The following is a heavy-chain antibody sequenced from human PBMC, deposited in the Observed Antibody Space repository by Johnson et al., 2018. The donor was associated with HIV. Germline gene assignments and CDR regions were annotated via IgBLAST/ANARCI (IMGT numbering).Heavy chain of an antibody. CDR2: ISYDGSTK. CDR3: ARDQRGGYSYGDAFDF. J-gene: IGHJ3*01. V-gene: IGHV3-30-3*01. Sequence: QVKLVESGGGVVQPGRSLRLSCAASGFTFSTYAIHWVRQAPGQGLEWVAIISYDGSTKYSAASVNGRFTISRDTSKNSLYLQMNTLRAEDTAVYYCARDQRGGYSYGDAFDFWGQGTVVSVST. D-gene: IGHD5-18*01. CDR1: GFTFSTYA.